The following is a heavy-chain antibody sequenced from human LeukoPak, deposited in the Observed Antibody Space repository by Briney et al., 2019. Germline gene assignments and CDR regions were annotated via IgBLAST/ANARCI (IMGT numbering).Heavy chain of an antibody. CDR2: IWYDGSNK. J-gene: IGHJ4*02. D-gene: IGHD1-7*01. V-gene: IGHV3-33*01. CDR3: ARDDRRYNWNYANLAPRYYFDY. CDR1: GFTFSSYG. Sequence: GGSLRLSCAASGFTFSSYGMHWVRQAPGKGLEWVAVIWYDGSNKYYADSVKGRFTISRDNSKNTLYLQMNSLRAEDTAVYYCARDDRRYNWNYANLAPRYYFDYWGQGTLVTVSS.